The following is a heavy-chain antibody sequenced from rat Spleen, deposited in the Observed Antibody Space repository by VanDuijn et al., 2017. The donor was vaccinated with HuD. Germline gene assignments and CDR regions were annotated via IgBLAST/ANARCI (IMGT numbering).Heavy chain of an antibody. CDR3: ARDFPSYYYSGECFDY. V-gene: IGHV2-6*01. J-gene: IGHJ2*01. CDR2: ISSGEST. CDR1: GFSLISYT. D-gene: IGHD1-1*01. Sequence: QVQLKESGPGLVQPSQTLSLTCTVSGFSLISYTVSWVRQPPGKGLEWIAAISSGESTYYNPALKSRLSISGDTSKSQVFLKMSSLQTEDTATYYCARDFPSYYYSGECFDYWGQGVMVTVSS.